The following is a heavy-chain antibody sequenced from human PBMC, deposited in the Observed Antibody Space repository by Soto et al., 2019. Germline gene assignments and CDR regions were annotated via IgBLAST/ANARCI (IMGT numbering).Heavy chain of an antibody. V-gene: IGHV4-34*01. CDR3: ARDRGEYTSSWFWYFSH. D-gene: IGHD6-13*01. Sequence: SSETLSLTCAVYGGSFSGYYWSWIRQPPGKGLEWIGEINHSGSTNYNPSLKSRVTISVDTSKNQFSLKLSSVTAADTAIYYCARDRGEYTSSWFWYFSHWGHGTLVTVSS. J-gene: IGHJ2*01. CDR2: INHSGST. CDR1: GGSFSGYY.